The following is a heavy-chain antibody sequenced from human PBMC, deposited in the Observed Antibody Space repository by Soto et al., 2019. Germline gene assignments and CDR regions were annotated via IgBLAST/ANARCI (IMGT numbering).Heavy chain of an antibody. CDR3: AKAHEGIAAAGIDY. V-gene: IGHV3-30*18. D-gene: IGHD6-13*01. CDR2: ISYDGSNK. J-gene: IGHJ4*02. Sequence: PGGSLRLSCAASGFTFSSYGMHWVRQAPGKGLEWVAVISYDGSNKYYADSVKGRFTISRDNSKNTLYLQMNSLRAEDTAVYYCAKAHEGIAAAGIDYWGQGTLVTVSS. CDR1: GFTFSSYG.